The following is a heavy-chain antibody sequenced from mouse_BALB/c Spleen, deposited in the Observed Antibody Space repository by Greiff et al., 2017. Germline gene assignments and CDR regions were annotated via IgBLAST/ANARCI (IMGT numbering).Heavy chain of an antibody. V-gene: IGHV5-17*02. CDR1: GFTFSSFG. CDR2: ISSGSSTI. Sequence: EVHLVESGGGLVQPGGSRKLSCAASGFTFSSFGMHWVRQAPEKGLEWVAYISSGSSTIYYADTVKGRFTISRDNPKNTLFLQMTSLRSEDTAMYYCARRGYDVGFAYWGQGTLVTVSA. J-gene: IGHJ3*01. CDR3: ARRGYDVGFAY. D-gene: IGHD2-12*01.